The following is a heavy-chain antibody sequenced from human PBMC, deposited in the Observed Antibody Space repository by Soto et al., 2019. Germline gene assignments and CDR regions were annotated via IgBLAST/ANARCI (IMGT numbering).Heavy chain of an antibody. J-gene: IGHJ4*02. CDR2: ISNSGDRT. CDR3: TSAERIVEAGLTDS. CDR1: GFTFSGYA. D-gene: IGHD6-19*01. Sequence: GGSLRLSCAASGFTFSGYAMSWVRQAPGKGLEWVSSISNSGDRTFYADSVEGRFTISRDNSKNTLYLEMNSLKTEDTAVYYCTSAERIVEAGLTDSWGQGTLVTVSS. V-gene: IGHV3-23*01.